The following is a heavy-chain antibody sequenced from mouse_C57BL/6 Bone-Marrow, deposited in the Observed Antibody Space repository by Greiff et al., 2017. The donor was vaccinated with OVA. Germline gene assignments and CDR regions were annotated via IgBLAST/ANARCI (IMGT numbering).Heavy chain of an antibody. Sequence: VKLQESGAELVKPGASVKLSCKASGYTFTEYTIHWVKQRSGQGLEWIGWFYPGSGSIKYNEKFKDKATLTADKSSSTVYMELSRLTSEDSAVYFCARHEDRGRRGGYAMDYWGQGTSVTVSS. CDR1: GYTFTEYT. CDR2: FYPGSGSI. V-gene: IGHV1-62-2*01. CDR3: ARHEDRGRRGGYAMDY. J-gene: IGHJ4*01.